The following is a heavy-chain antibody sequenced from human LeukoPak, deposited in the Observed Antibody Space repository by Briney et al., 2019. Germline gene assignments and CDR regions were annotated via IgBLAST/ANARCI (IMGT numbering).Heavy chain of an antibody. J-gene: IGHJ4*02. CDR1: GASISSNY. D-gene: IGHD3-22*01. CDR2: IYYSGSA. Sequence: SETLSLTCTVSGASISSNYWSWIRQPPGQGLEWIGYIYYSGSANYNPSLKSRVTISVDTSKNQFSLKLSSVTAADTAVYYCARARYSGYLFDYWGQGTLVTVSS. V-gene: IGHV4-59*01. CDR3: ARARYSGYLFDY.